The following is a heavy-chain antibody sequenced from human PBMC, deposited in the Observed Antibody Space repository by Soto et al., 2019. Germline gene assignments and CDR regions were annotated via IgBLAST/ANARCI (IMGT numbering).Heavy chain of an antibody. J-gene: IGHJ4*02. CDR3: TTATYYYDSSGYYDY. D-gene: IGHD3-22*01. V-gene: IGHV3-15*01. CDR1: GFTFSNAW. CDR2: IKSKTDGGTT. Sequence: GGSLRLSCAASGFTFSNAWMSWVRQAPGKGLEWVGRIKSKTDGGTTDYAAPVKGRFTISRDDSKNTLYLQMNSLKTEDTAVYYCTTATYYYDSSGYYDYWGQGTLVTVSS.